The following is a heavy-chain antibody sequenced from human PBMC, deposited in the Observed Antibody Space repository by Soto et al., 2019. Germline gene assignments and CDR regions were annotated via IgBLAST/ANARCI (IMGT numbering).Heavy chain of an antibody. CDR3: ARGRWEGRYYFDY. CDR1: GYPFRTYD. D-gene: IGHD1-26*01. CDR2: MNPNSGNT. Sequence: ASVKVSCKASGYPFRTYDIHWVRQATGQGLEWMGWMNPNSGNTGYAPRFQGRVTMTRDTSTTTVYMELSSLRSEDTAVYYCARGRWEGRYYFDYWGQGTLVTVSS. J-gene: IGHJ4*02. V-gene: IGHV1-8*01.